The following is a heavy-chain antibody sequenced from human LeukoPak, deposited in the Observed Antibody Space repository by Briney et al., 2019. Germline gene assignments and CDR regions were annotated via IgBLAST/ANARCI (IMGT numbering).Heavy chain of an antibody. CDR1: GGTFSSYA. Sequence: ASVKVSCKASGGTFSSYAISWVRQAPGQGLGWMGGIIPIFGTANYAQKFQGRVTITADESTSTAYMELSSLRSEDTAVYYCARDITPHAPTLRFLEWLPPHPSPGGGMDVWGQGTTVTVSS. V-gene: IGHV1-69*01. D-gene: IGHD3-3*01. J-gene: IGHJ6*02. CDR3: ARDITPHAPTLRFLEWLPPHPSPGGGMDV. CDR2: IIPIFGTA.